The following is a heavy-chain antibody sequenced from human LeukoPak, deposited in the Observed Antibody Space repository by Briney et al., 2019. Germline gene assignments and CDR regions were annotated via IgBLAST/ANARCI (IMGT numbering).Heavy chain of an antibody. Sequence: PSETLSLTCAVYGGSFSGYYWSWIRQPPGKGLEWIGEINHSGSTIYNPSLKSRVTISVDTSKNQFSLKLNSVTAADTAVYYCAKYSSSWYGRSNLDYWGQGTLVTVSS. CDR1: GGSFSGYY. CDR2: INHSGST. J-gene: IGHJ4*02. V-gene: IGHV4-34*01. CDR3: AKYSSSWYGRSNLDY. D-gene: IGHD6-13*01.